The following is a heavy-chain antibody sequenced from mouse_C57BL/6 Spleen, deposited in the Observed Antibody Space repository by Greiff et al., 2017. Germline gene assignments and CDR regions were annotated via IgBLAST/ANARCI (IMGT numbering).Heavy chain of an antibody. CDR1: GYTFTSYW. V-gene: IGHV1-55*01. CDR3: AGPYYDYDGGFAY. D-gene: IGHD2-4*01. CDR2: IYPGSGST. J-gene: IGHJ3*01. Sequence: QVQLQQPGAELVKPGASVKMSCKASGYTFTSYWITWVKQRPGQGLEWIGDIYPGSGSTNYNEKFKSKATLTVDTSSSTAYMQLSSLTSEDSAVSSGAGPYYDYDGGFAYWGQGTLVTVSA.